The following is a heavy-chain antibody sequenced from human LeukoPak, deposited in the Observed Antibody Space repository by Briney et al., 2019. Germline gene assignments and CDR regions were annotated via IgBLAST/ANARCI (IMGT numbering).Heavy chain of an antibody. D-gene: IGHD3-22*01. J-gene: IGHJ3*02. Sequence: SETLSLTCTVSGGSISSSSYYWGWIRQPPGKGLEWIGSIYYSGSTYYNPSLKSRVTISVDTSKNQFSLKLSSVTAADTAVYYCASAWGYDSSGYYWSGAFDIWGQGTMVTVSS. CDR3: ASAWGYDSSGYYWSGAFDI. CDR1: GGSISSSSYY. V-gene: IGHV4-39*01. CDR2: IYYSGST.